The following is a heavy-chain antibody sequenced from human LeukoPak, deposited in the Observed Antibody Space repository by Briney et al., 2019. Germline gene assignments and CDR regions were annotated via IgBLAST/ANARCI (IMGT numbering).Heavy chain of an antibody. CDR2: INPNSGST. CDR1: GYTFTGYY. J-gene: IGHJ4*02. CDR3: ARGGEDIVVVPAAMPHDY. D-gene: IGHD2-2*01. Sequence: ASVKVSCRASGYTFTGYYMHWVRQAPGQGLEWMGWINPNSGSTDYAQKFQGRVTMTRDTSISTAYMELSRLRSDDTAVYYCARGGEDIVVVPAAMPHDYWGQGTLVTVSS. V-gene: IGHV1-2*02.